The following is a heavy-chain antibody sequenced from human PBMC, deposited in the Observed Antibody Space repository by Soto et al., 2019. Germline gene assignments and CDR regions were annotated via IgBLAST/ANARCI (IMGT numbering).Heavy chain of an antibody. CDR3: ARDHRGGTDAFDI. J-gene: IGHJ3*02. Sequence: QVQLVQSGAEVKKPGASVKVSCKASGYTFTSFGISWVRQAPGRGRGWMGWISAYNGNTNYAENLQGRVTMTTDTSTSTAYMELRSLRSDDTAVYYCARDHRGGTDAFDIWGQGTMVTVSS. D-gene: IGHD1-26*01. V-gene: IGHV1-18*01. CDR1: GYTFTSFG. CDR2: ISAYNGNT.